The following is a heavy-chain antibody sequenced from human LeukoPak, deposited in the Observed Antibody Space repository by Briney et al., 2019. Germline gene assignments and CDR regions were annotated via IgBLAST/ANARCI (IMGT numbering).Heavy chain of an antibody. CDR1: GYTFTSYG. Sequence: GASVKVSCKASGYTFTSYGSSWVRQAPGQGLEWRGGIIPIFGTANYAQKFQGRVTITADESTSTAYMELSSLRSEDTAVYYCARGYYYGSGVIGLGQDYYYYYMDVWGKGTTVTISS. CDR3: ARGYYYGSGVIGLGQDYYYYYMDV. J-gene: IGHJ6*03. CDR2: IIPIFGTA. V-gene: IGHV1-69*13. D-gene: IGHD3-10*01.